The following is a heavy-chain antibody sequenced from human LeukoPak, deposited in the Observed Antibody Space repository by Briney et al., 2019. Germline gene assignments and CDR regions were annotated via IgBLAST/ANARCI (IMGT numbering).Heavy chain of an antibody. J-gene: IGHJ5*02. CDR3: ARGITMVRGVGYNWFDP. CDR1: GGSISSYY. D-gene: IGHD3-10*01. CDR2: IYYSGST. Sequence: SETLSFTCTVSGGSISSYYWSWIRQPPGKGLEWIGYIYYSGSTNYNPSLKSRVTISVDTSKNQFSLKLSSVTAADTAVYYCARGITMVRGVGYNWFDPWGQGTLVTVSS. V-gene: IGHV4-59*01.